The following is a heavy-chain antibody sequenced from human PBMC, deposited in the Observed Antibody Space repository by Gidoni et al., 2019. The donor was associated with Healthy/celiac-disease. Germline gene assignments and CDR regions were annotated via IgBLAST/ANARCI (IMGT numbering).Heavy chain of an antibody. Sequence: QVQLQESGPGLVQPSQTLSLPCTVSCCSISSGGYYWSWIRQHPGKGLEWIGYIYYSGSTYYNPSLKSRVTISVDTSKNQFSLKLSSVTAADTAVYYCARADCSGGSCYKEFDYWGQGTLVTVSS. J-gene: IGHJ4*02. CDR1: CCSISSGGYY. CDR3: ARADCSGGSCYKEFDY. CDR2: IYYSGST. D-gene: IGHD2-15*01. V-gene: IGHV4-31*03.